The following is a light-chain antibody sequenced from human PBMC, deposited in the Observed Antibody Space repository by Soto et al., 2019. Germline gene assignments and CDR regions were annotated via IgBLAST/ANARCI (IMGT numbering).Light chain of an antibody. Sequence: EIVLTQSPDTLSLSPGERANLSCRASQSVSNYLAWYQQKAGQAPRLLIYDTSNRATDIPARFSGSGSGTDFTLTISSLEPEDFAVYYCQQRSNWPRTFGQGTKVDIK. CDR1: QSVSNY. CDR3: QQRSNWPRT. J-gene: IGKJ1*01. CDR2: DTS. V-gene: IGKV3-11*01.